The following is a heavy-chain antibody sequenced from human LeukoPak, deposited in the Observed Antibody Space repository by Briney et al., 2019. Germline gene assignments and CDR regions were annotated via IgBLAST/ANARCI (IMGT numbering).Heavy chain of an antibody. Sequence: SETLSLTCTVSGGSLWSFYWSWVRQPPGEGLEWIGEIYHSGSTYYNPSLESRVTISVDTSKNQFSLKLSSVTAADTAVYYCARIVWEQQLVPYYFDYWGQGTLVTVSS. D-gene: IGHD6-13*01. CDR2: IYHSGST. CDR1: GGSLWSFY. V-gene: IGHV4-34*01. J-gene: IGHJ4*02. CDR3: ARIVWEQQLVPYYFDY.